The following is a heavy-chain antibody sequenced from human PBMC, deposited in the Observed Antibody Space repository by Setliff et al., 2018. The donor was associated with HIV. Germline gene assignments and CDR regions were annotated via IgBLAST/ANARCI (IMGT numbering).Heavy chain of an antibody. D-gene: IGHD2-15*01. V-gene: IGHV4-59*12. J-gene: IGHJ1*01. CDR3: ARARRAGSGPKYFQH. CDR1: GGSISSYY. CDR2: INHSGST. Sequence: SLTCTVSGGSISSYYWSWIRQPPGKGLEWIGEINHSGSTNYNPSLKSRVTMSVDKSKNQFSLRLSSVTAADTAVYYCARARRAGSGPKYFQHWGQGTLVTVSS.